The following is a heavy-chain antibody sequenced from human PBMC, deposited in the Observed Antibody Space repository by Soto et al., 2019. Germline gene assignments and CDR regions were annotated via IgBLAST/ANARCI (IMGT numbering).Heavy chain of an antibody. J-gene: IGHJ4*02. CDR1: GFTFSSYA. CDR3: ARDGSSGYYSSYFDY. CDR2: ISYDGSNK. V-gene: IGHV3-30-3*01. Sequence: PGGSLRLSCAASGFTFSSYAMHWVRQAPGKELEWVAVISYDGSNKYYADSVKGRFTISRDNSKNTLYLQMNSLRAEDTAVYYCARDGSSGYYSSYFDYWCQGTLVTVSS. D-gene: IGHD3-22*01.